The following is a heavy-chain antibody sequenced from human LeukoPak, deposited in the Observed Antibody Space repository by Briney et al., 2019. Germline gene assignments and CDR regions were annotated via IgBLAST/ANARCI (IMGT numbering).Heavy chain of an antibody. D-gene: IGHD4-17*01. CDR2: IYYSGST. CDR1: GGSISSSSYY. CDR3: AREGAATYGDYGYFQH. Sequence: SETLSLTCTVSGGSISSSSYYWGWIRQPPGKGLEWIGYIYYSGSTNYNPSLKSRVTISVDTSKNQFSLKLSSVTAADTAVYYCAREGAATYGDYGYFQHWGQGTLVTVSS. V-gene: IGHV4-61*01. J-gene: IGHJ1*01.